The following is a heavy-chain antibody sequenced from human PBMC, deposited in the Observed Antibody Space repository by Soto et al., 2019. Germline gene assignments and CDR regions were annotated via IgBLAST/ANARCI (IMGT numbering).Heavy chain of an antibody. CDR2: IYYSGST. CDR1: GGSISSSSYY. J-gene: IGHJ4*02. D-gene: IGHD5-18*01. Sequence: PSETLSLTCTVSGGSISSSSYYWGWIRQHPGKGLEWIGYIYYSGSTYYNPSLKSRVTMSVDTSKNQFSLKLTSVTAADTAVYYCARWRIQLWYPFDYWGQGTLVTVSS. V-gene: IGHV4-31*03. CDR3: ARWRIQLWYPFDY.